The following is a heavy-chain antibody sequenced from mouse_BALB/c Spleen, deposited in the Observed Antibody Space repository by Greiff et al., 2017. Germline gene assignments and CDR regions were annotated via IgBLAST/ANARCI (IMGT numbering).Heavy chain of an antibody. J-gene: IGHJ2*01. CDR1: GYTFSSYW. Sequence: QVQLQQSGAELMKPGASVKISCKATGYTFSSYWIEWVKQRPGHGLEWIGEILPGSGSTNYNEKFKGKATFTADTSSNTAYMQLSSLTSEDSAVYYCARVEDYDYFDYWGQGTTLTVSS. D-gene: IGHD2-4*01. V-gene: IGHV1-9*01. CDR2: ILPGSGST. CDR3: ARVEDYDYFDY.